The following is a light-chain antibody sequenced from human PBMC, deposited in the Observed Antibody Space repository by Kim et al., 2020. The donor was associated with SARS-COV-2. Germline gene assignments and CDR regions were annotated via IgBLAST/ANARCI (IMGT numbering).Light chain of an antibody. CDR3: QKYDSAPWT. J-gene: IGKJ1*01. CDR2: AAS. Sequence: ASVGDGVTITCRASQDIANYLAWYQQKPGNVPKLLVYAASALKSGVPSRFSGRRCGTDFTLTISNLQPEDVATYYCQKYDSAPWTFGQGTKVDIK. CDR1: QDIANY. V-gene: IGKV1-27*01.